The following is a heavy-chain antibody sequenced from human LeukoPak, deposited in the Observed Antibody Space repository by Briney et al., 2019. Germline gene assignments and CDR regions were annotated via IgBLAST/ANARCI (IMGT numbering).Heavy chain of an antibody. Sequence: ASVKVSCKASGYTFTTYAMNWVRQAPGQGLEWMGWINTNTGNPTYAQGFTGRFVFSLDTSVSTAYLRISSLKAEDTAVYYCARDQSSSWTHYYYMDVWGKGTTVTVSS. CDR1: GYTFTTYA. V-gene: IGHV7-4-1*02. D-gene: IGHD6-13*01. CDR3: ARDQSSSWTHYYYMDV. CDR2: INTNTGNP. J-gene: IGHJ6*03.